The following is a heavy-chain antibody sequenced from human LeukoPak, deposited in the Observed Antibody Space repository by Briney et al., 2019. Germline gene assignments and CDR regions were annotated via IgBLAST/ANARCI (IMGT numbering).Heavy chain of an antibody. CDR3: AKGLWFGEYYFDS. Sequence: SETLSLTCAVSGYSISSGYYWGWIRQPPGKGLEWIGSIYHSGNTYYNPSLKSRVTISVDTSKNQFSLRVSSVTAADTAVYYFAKGLWFGEYYFDSWGQGTLVTVSS. CDR2: IYHSGNT. D-gene: IGHD3-10*01. J-gene: IGHJ4*02. V-gene: IGHV4-38-2*01. CDR1: GYSISSGYY.